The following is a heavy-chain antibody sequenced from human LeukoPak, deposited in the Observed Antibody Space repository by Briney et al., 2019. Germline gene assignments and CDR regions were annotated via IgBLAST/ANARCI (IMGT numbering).Heavy chain of an antibody. V-gene: IGHV3-74*01. CDR2: INSDGSSA. Sequence: PGGSLRLSCAASGFTFSNYWMHWVRQAPGKGLVYVSRINSDGSSANYADSVQGRFTISRDNAKNSLYLQMNSLRAEDTAVYYCARDRLGDYSEDYWGQGTLVTVSS. D-gene: IGHD4-17*01. CDR3: ARDRLGDYSEDY. J-gene: IGHJ4*02. CDR1: GFTFSNYW.